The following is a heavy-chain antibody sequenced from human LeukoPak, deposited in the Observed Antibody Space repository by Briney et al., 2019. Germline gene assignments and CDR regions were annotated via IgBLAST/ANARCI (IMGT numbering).Heavy chain of an antibody. D-gene: IGHD1-20*01. Sequence: GGSLRLSCAASGFTFSSYAMSWVRQAPGKGLEWVSVIYSGGSTYCADSVKGRFTISRDNSKNTLYLQMNSLRAEDTAVYYCARDRYNWNYYYGMDVWGQGTTVTVSS. CDR1: GFTFSSYA. CDR2: IYSGGST. J-gene: IGHJ6*02. CDR3: ARDRYNWNYYYGMDV. V-gene: IGHV3-66*01.